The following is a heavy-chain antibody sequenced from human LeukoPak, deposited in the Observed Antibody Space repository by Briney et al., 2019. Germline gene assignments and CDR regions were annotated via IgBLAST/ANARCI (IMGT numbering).Heavy chain of an antibody. CDR3: ARGLAVAGTGDAFDI. V-gene: IGHV3-33*08. D-gene: IGHD6-19*01. J-gene: IGHJ3*02. Sequence: PGGSLRLSCAASGFTFSSYSMYWVRQAPGKGLEWVAVIWYDGTNKYYADSVKGRFTISRDNSKNTLYLQMNSLRADDTAVYYCARGLAVAGTGDAFDIWGQGTMVTVSS. CDR2: IWYDGTNK. CDR1: GFTFSSYS.